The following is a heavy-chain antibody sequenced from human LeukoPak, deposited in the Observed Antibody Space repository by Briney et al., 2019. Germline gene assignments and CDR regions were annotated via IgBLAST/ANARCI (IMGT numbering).Heavy chain of an antibody. Sequence: PSETLSLTCTVSRGSLSSYYWSWIRQPPGKGLEWIGYIYYSGGNNYNPSLESRVTISVDTSTNQLSLKLGSVTAADTAVYYCARRRFSYGDNDAFDIWGQGTMVTVSS. CDR3: ARRRFSYGDNDAFDI. V-gene: IGHV4-59*08. CDR2: IYYSGGN. J-gene: IGHJ3*02. CDR1: RGSLSSYY. D-gene: IGHD5-18*01.